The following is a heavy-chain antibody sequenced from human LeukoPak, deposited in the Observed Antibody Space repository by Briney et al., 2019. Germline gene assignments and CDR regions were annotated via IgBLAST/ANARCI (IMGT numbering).Heavy chain of an antibody. D-gene: IGHD3-22*01. V-gene: IGHV3-74*01. CDR1: GFTFSSYW. CDR2: INSDGSST. J-gene: IGHJ3*02. CDR3: ARWGYDTMIAQKAAFDI. Sequence: PGGSLRLSCAASGFTFSSYWMHWVRQAPGKGLVWVSRINSDGSSTSYADSVKGRFTISRDNAKNTLYLQMNSLRAEDTAVYYCARWGYDTMIAQKAAFDIWGQGTTVTVSS.